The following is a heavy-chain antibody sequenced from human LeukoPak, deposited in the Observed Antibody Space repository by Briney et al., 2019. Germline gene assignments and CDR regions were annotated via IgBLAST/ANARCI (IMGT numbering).Heavy chain of an antibody. CDR3: ARDNVYYDSSGYFGY. D-gene: IGHD3-22*01. J-gene: IGHJ4*02. Sequence: ASVKVSCKASGYTFTSHAMHWVRQAPGQRLEWMGWINAGNGNTKYSQKFQGRVTITRDTSASTAYMELSSLRSEDMAVYYCARDNVYYDSSGYFGYWGQGSLVTVSS. CDR2: INAGNGNT. CDR1: GYTFTSHA. V-gene: IGHV1-3*01.